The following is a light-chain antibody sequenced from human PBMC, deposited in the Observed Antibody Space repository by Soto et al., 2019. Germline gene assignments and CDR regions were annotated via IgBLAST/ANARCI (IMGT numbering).Light chain of an antibody. CDR1: SSNIGAGHE. Sequence: QSVLTQPPSVSGAPGQRITISCTGSSSNIGAGHEVHWYQQLPGTAPKLLIHGNSNRPSGVPDRFSGSKSGTSASLAITGLQAEDEADYYCQSYDSSLSGSLFGGGTKLTVL. V-gene: IGLV1-40*01. CDR2: GNS. CDR3: QSYDSSLSGSL. J-gene: IGLJ2*01.